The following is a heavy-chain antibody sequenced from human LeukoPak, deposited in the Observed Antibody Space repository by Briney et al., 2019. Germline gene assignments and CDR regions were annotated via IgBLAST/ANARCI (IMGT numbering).Heavy chain of an antibody. CDR1: GFTFSNCE. Sequence: GGSLRLSCTASGFTFSNCEMNWVRQAPGKGLEWVSSISSGASTVYYVDSVRGRFTVSRDNTKNSMYLQMNSLRAEDTALYFCARDSHYYDSSGFPHDVFDIWGQGTMVTVSS. J-gene: IGHJ3*02. CDR2: ISSGASTV. V-gene: IGHV3-48*03. CDR3: ARDSHYYDSSGFPHDVFDI. D-gene: IGHD3-22*01.